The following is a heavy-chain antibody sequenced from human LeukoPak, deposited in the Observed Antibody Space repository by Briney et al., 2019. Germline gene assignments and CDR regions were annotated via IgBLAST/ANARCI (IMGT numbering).Heavy chain of an antibody. D-gene: IGHD2-2*01. V-gene: IGHV4-39*01. CDR2: IYYSGST. J-gene: IGHJ5*02. CDR3: ARHLGYCSSTSCYGWFDP. Sequence: PSETLSLTCTASGGSISSSSYYWGWIRQPPGKGLEWIGSIYYSGSTYYNPSLKSRVTISVDTSKNQFSLKLSSVTAADTAVYYCARHLGYCSSTSCYGWFDPWGQGTLVTVSS. CDR1: GGSISSSSYY.